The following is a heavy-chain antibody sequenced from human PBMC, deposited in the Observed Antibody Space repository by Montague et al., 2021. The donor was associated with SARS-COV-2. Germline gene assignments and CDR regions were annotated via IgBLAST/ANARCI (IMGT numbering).Heavy chain of an antibody. CDR1: GGSLSGHH. V-gene: IGHV4-59*11. D-gene: IGHD1/OR15-1a*01. CDR2: IFHSGNT. Sequence: SETLSLTCTVSGGSLSGHHWSWIRQPPGKGLEWIGYIFHSGNTNYNPSLKSRVTISVDTSKNQFSLRLTSVTAADTAVHYCARLNWDNDSVFDSWGQGAVVAVSS. J-gene: IGHJ4*02. CDR3: ARLNWDNDSVFDS.